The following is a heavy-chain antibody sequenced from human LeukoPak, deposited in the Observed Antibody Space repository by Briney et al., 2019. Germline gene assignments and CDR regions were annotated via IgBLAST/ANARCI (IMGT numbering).Heavy chain of an antibody. CDR2: IIPILGIA. D-gene: IGHD2-21*02. V-gene: IGHV1-69*04. J-gene: IGHJ5*02. CDR3: ARETYCGGDCYSELWFDP. CDR1: GGTFSSYA. Sequence: SVKVSCKASGGTFSSYAISWVRQAPGQGLEWMGRIIPILGIANYAQKFQDRVTITADKSTSTAYMELSSLRSEDTAVYYCARETYCGGDCYSELWFDPWGQGTLVTVSS.